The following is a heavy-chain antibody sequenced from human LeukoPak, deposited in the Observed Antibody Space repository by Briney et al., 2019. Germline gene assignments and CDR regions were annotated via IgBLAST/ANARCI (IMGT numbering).Heavy chain of an antibody. D-gene: IGHD6-13*01. J-gene: IGHJ4*02. CDR2: INPNSGGT. Sequence: GASVKVSCKASGYTFTGYYMHWVRQAPGQGLEWMGWINPNSGGTNYAQKFQGRVTMTRDTSISTAYMELSRLRSDDTAVYYCARQLESGQLDRRYFDSWGQGTLVTVSS. CDR3: ARQLESGQLDRRYFDS. CDR1: GYTFTGYY. V-gene: IGHV1-2*02.